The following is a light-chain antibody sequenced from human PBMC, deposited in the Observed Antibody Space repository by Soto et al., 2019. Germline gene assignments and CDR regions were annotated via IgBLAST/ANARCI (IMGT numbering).Light chain of an antibody. CDR1: QRISSW. CDR3: QQYNSYPYT. J-gene: IGKJ2*01. Sequence: DIQMTQSPSTLSASVGDRVTITCRASQRISSWLAWYQQKPGKAPKLLIYDASSLESGVPSRFSGSGSGTEITLTIISLQSDDFATYYCQQYNSYPYTFGQGTKVDIK. V-gene: IGKV1-5*01. CDR2: DAS.